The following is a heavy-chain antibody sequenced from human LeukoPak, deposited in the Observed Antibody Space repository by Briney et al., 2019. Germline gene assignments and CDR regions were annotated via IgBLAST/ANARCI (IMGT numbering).Heavy chain of an antibody. V-gene: IGHV3-21*04. CDR3: AKSRGSGSKMARGVNFDY. CDR2: ISSSSSYI. Sequence: PGGSLRLSCAASGFTFSSYSMNWVRQAPGKGLEWVSSISSSSSYIYYAGSVKGRFTISRDNAKNSLYLQMNTLRAEDTAVYYCAKSRGSGSKMARGVNFDYWGQGTLVTVSS. CDR1: GFTFSSYS. J-gene: IGHJ4*02. D-gene: IGHD3-10*01.